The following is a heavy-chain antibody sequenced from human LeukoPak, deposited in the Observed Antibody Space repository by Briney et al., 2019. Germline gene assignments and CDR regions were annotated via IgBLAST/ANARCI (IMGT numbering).Heavy chain of an antibody. CDR1: GYTFTSYG. V-gene: IGHV1-18*01. CDR3: ARLPFDYYDSSGYYYPFDY. J-gene: IGHJ4*02. D-gene: IGHD3-22*01. CDR2: ISAYNGNT. Sequence: ASVKVSCKASGYTFTSYGISWVRQAPGQGLEWMGWISAYNGNTNYAQKLQGRVTMTTDTSTSTAYMELRSLRSDDTAVYYCARLPFDYYDSSGYYYPFDYWGQGTLVTVSS.